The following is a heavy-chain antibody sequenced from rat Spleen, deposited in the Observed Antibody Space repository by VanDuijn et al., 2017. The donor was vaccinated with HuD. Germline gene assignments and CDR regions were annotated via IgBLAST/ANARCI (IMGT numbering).Heavy chain of an antibody. V-gene: IGHV2-1*01. CDR2: IWGDGST. J-gene: IGHJ2*01. D-gene: IGHD1-2*01. CDR3: ARADISAISTDGI. Sequence: QVQLKESGPGLVEPSQTLSLTCTVPGFSLISHSLHWVRQPPGKGLEWMGGIWGDGSTNYNSALKSRLSISRDTSKSQLLLKMSSLQTDDTAIFFCARADISAISTDGIWGQGVMVTVSS. CDR1: GFSLISHS.